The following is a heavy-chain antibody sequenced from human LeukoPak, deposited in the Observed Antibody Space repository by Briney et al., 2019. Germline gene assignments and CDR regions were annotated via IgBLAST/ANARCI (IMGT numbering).Heavy chain of an antibody. Sequence: SQTLSLTCAISGDSVSSNSAAWNWIRQSPSRGLEWLGRTYYRSKWFNDYAVSVKSRITINPDTSKNQFSLQLNSVTPEDTAVYHCARETRSFLSGALKPFDYWGQGTLVTVSS. CDR3: ARETRSFLSGALKPFDY. CDR1: GDSVSSNSAA. D-gene: IGHD1-26*01. V-gene: IGHV6-1*01. J-gene: IGHJ4*02. CDR2: TYYRSKWFN.